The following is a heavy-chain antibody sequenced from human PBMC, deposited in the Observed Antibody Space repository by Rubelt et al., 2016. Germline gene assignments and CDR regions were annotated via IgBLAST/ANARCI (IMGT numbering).Heavy chain of an antibody. CDR2: IIPIFGTA. J-gene: IGHJ6*02. D-gene: IGHD6-6*01. V-gene: IGHV1-69*01. Sequence: QVQLVQSGAEVKKPGSSVKVSCKASGGTFSSYAISWVRQAPGQGLEWMGGIIPIFGTARYAQKFQGRVTITADESTSTAYMELSSLRSEDTAVYYCARDGIATRPYHYYRDRDVWGQGTTVTVSS. CDR1: GGTFSSYA. CDR3: ARDGIATRPYHYYRDRDV.